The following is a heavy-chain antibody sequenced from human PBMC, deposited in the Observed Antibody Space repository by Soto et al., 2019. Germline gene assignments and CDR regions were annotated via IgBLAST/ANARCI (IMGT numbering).Heavy chain of an antibody. CDR2: ISGSGGST. D-gene: IGHD3-9*01. J-gene: IGHJ5*02. Sequence: LRLSCAASGFTFSSYAMSWVRQAPGKGLEWVSAISGSGGSTYYADSVKGRFTISRDNSKNTLYLQMNSLRAEDTAVYYCARRGFYDILTGKGFDPWGQGTLVTVSS. CDR1: GFTFSSYA. V-gene: IGHV3-23*01. CDR3: ARRGFYDILTGKGFDP.